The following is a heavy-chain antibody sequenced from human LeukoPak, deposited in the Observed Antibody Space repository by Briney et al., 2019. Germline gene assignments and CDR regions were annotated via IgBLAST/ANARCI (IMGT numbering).Heavy chain of an antibody. V-gene: IGHV1-18*01. J-gene: IGHJ6*02. CDR1: GYTFSTYG. CDR2: ISAYNGNT. CDR3: ARAGKYKSSWMVV. Sequence: ASVKVSCKASGYTFSTYGVTWVRQAPGQGLEWVGWISAYNGNTNYAQKLQGRVTLTTDTSTSTAYMDLRSLRSDDTAVCYCARAGKYKSSWMVVWGQGTTVTVSS. D-gene: IGHD6-13*01.